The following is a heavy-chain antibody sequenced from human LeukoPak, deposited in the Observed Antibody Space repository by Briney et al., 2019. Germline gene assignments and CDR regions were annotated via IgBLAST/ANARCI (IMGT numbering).Heavy chain of an antibody. CDR1: GGSISSSSYY. Sequence: PSETLSLTCTVSGGSISSSSYYGGWIRQPPGKGLEWIGRIYYSGSTYYNPSLNSRVTISVDTSKHQFSLKLSSATAADTAVYYCTRHKGDATGIAVACIGYWGQGTLVTVSS. CDR2: IYYSGST. CDR3: TRHKGDATGIAVACIGY. J-gene: IGHJ4*02. V-gene: IGHV4-39*01. D-gene: IGHD6-19*01.